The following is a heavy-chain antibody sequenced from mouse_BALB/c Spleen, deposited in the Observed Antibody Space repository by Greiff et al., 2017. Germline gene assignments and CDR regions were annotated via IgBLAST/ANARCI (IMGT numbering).Heavy chain of an antibody. CDR1: GYTFTSYW. V-gene: IGHV1-7*01. D-gene: IGHD2-4*01. J-gene: IGHJ4*01. Sequence: VQLQESGAELAKPGASVKMSCKASGYTFTSYWMHWVKQRPGQGLEWIGYINPSTGYTEYNQKFKDKATLTADKSSSTAYMQLSSLTSEDSAVYYCARRELRRGAMDYWGQGTSVTVSS. CDR3: ARRELRRGAMDY. CDR2: INPSTGYT.